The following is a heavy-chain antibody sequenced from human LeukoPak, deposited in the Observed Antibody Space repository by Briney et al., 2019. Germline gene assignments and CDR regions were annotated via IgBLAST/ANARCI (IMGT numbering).Heavy chain of an antibody. CDR2: INHSGST. CDR3: ARGRISVVVTAARWFRYFDL. J-gene: IGHJ2*01. Sequence: PGGSLRLSCAASGFTFSSYAMSWVRQPPGKGLEWIGEINHSGSTNYNPSLKSRVTISVDTSKNQFSLKLSSVTAADTAVYYCARGRISVVVTAARWFRYFDLWGRGTLVTVSS. CDR1: GFTFSSYA. V-gene: IGHV4-34*01. D-gene: IGHD2-21*02.